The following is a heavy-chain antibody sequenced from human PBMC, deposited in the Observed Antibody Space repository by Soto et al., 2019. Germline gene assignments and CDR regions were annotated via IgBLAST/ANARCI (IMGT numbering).Heavy chain of an antibody. CDR1: GFSLSSTGVG. Sequence: QITRKESGPTLVKVSQTVTLTCSFSGFSLSSTGVGVGWIRQPLGKALEGLALINWNDDKRYNPSLKSRLTITKDTSKNQVVLTMTNMDPVDTATYYCARSGHNSGFFYYDYWGQGTLITVSS. CDR3: ARSGHNSGFFYYDY. CDR2: INWNDDK. V-gene: IGHV2-5*01. D-gene: IGHD3-22*01. J-gene: IGHJ4*02.